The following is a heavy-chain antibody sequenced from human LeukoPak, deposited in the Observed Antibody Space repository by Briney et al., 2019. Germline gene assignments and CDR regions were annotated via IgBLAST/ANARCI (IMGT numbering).Heavy chain of an antibody. V-gene: IGHV1-2*02. D-gene: IGHD2-2*01. CDR2: INPNSGGT. CDR3: ASFRRSYCSSTSCYEDGMDV. J-gene: IGHJ6*02. CDR1: GYTFTGYY. Sequence: ASVKVSCKASGYTFTGYYMHWVRQAPGQELEWMGWINPNSGGTNYAQKFQGRVTMTRDTSISTAYMELSRLRSDDTAVYYCASFRRSYCSSTSCYEDGMDVWGQGTTVTVSS.